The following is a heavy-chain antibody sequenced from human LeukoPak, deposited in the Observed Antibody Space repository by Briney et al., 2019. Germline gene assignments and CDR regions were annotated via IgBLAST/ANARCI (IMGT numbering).Heavy chain of an antibody. J-gene: IGHJ4*02. CDR2: FGGSGGST. CDR3: ARQSSGYDSSGYADY. D-gene: IGHD3-22*01. CDR1: GFTFSSYA. V-gene: IGHV3-23*01. Sequence: GGSLRLSCAASGFTFSSYAMSWVRQAPGKGLECISGFGGSGGSTYYADSVKGRFTISRDNAKNSLYLQMNSLRAEDTALYYCARQSSGYDSSGYADYWGQGTLVTVSS.